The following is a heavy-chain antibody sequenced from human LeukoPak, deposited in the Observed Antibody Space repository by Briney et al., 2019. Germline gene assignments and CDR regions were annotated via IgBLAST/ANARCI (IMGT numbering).Heavy chain of an antibody. Sequence: GGSLRLSCAASGFTFSSYWMSWVRQAPGKGLEWVANIKQDGSEKYYVDSVKGRFTISRDNAKNSLYLQMNSPRAEDTAVYYCARATYYHDSSGYYPSTPDAFDIWGQGTMVTVSS. CDR1: GFTFSSYW. CDR3: ARATYYHDSSGYYPSTPDAFDI. J-gene: IGHJ3*02. V-gene: IGHV3-7*01. D-gene: IGHD3-22*01. CDR2: IKQDGSEK.